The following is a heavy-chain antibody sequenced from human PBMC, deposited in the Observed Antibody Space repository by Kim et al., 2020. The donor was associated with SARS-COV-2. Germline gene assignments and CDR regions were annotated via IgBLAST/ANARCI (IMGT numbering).Heavy chain of an antibody. CDR3: ARDSSVDTAMEFDY. J-gene: IGHJ4*02. D-gene: IGHD5-18*01. V-gene: IGHV1-46*01. Sequence: AQKCQGRVTITRDTSTSTVYMELSSLRSEDTAVYYCARDSSVDTAMEFDYWGQGTLVTVSS.